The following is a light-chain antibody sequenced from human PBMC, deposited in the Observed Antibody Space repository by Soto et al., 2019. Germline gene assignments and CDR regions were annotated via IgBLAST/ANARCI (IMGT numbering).Light chain of an antibody. Sequence: QSALTQPPSVSAAPGQKVTISCSGTISNIGNNYVSWYQQLPGAAPTLLIYESNRRPTGIPDRFSGSKSATSATLDITGLQTGDEADYYCAPWDHSLSGYVFGSGTKVTVL. J-gene: IGLJ1*01. CDR2: ESN. CDR1: ISNIGNNY. V-gene: IGLV1-51*02. CDR3: APWDHSLSGYV.